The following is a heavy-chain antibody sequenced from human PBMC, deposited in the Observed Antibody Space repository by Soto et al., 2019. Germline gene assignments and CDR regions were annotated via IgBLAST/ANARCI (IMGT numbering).Heavy chain of an antibody. D-gene: IGHD6-19*01. CDR2: ITPMFGIG. CDR3: AQTLGSAVAGPGRFDL. J-gene: IGHJ2*01. Sequence: QVQLVQSGAEVKKPGSSMKVSCKASGGTFNRYAISWLRQAPGQGPEWMGGITPMFGIGNYAQKFQGRVTITADESTTTVHMELRRLTCEDTAVYYCAQTLGSAVAGPGRFDLWGRGTRVIVSS. CDR1: GGTFNRYA. V-gene: IGHV1-69*12.